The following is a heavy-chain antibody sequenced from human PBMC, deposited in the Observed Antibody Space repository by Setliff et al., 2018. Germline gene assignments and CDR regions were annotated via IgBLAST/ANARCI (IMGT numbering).Heavy chain of an antibody. J-gene: IGHJ4*02. D-gene: IGHD3-10*01. CDR2: INHSGST. CDR3: ARLYYGSRALYFDL. CDR1: GGSFSGYY. Sequence: SETLSLTCAVYGGSFSGYYWTWIRQPPGKGLEWIGEINHSGSTNYNPSLKSRVTISVDKSKKQFSLKLSSVTAADTAVYYCARLYYGSRALYFDLWGQGHPVTVSS. V-gene: IGHV4-34*01.